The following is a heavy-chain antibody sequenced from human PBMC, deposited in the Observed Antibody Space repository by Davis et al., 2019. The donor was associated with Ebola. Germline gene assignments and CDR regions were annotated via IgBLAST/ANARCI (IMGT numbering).Heavy chain of an antibody. CDR1: GYTFTGYY. CDR2: MNPHSGGT. J-gene: IGHJ4*02. V-gene: IGHV1-2*06. CDR3: ARLCSSSCPNDY. Sequence: ASVKVSCKASGYTFTGYYMHWVRQAPGQGLEWMGRMNPHSGGTNYAQKFQGRVTMITDTSIGTAYMELNRLTYDDTAVYYCARLCSSSCPNDYWGQGTLVTVSS. D-gene: IGHD6-13*01.